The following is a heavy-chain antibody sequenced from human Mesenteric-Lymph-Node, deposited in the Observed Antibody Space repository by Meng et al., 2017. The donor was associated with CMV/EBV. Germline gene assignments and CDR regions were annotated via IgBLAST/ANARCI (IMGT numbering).Heavy chain of an antibody. CDR2: ISGSSSYR. D-gene: IGHD3-3*01. Sequence: GESLKISCGASGFTFSSYNINWVRQAPGKGLEWVSSISGSSSYRYYADSVKGRFTISSDNAKNSVYLQMNSLRAEDTAVYYCAKDRVSYYDFGGGFDYWGQGTLVTVSS. CDR3: AKDRVSYYDFGGGFDY. CDR1: GFTFSSYN. J-gene: IGHJ4*02. V-gene: IGHV3-21*04.